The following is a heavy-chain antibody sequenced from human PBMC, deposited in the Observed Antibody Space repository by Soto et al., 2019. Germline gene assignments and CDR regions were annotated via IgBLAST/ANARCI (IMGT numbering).Heavy chain of an antibody. V-gene: IGHV4-4*02. CDR3: AGARGYARLGDAFDI. CDR2: IYHSGST. D-gene: IGHD5-12*01. J-gene: IGHJ3*02. CDR1: GGSISSSNW. Sequence: QVQLQESGPGLVKPSGTLSLTCAVSGGSISSSNWWSWVRQPPGKGLEWIGEIYHSGSTNYNPSRKSRITISVDKSKNQFALKLSFVTAADTAVYYCAGARGYARLGDAFDIWGQGTMVTVSS.